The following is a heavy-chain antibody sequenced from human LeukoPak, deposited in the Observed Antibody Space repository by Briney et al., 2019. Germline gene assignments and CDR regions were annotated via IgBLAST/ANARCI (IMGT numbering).Heavy chain of an antibody. V-gene: IGHV4-31*03. CDR1: GGSISSGGYY. Sequence: PSETLSLTCTVSGGSISSGGYYWSWIRQHPGKGLEWIGYIYYSGSTYYNPSLKSRVTISVDTSKNQFSLKLSSVTAADTAVYYCARARGIVVVPAAMPGGIWFDPWGQGTLVTVSS. CDR3: ARARGIVVVPAAMPGGIWFDP. J-gene: IGHJ5*02. D-gene: IGHD2-2*01. CDR2: IYYSGST.